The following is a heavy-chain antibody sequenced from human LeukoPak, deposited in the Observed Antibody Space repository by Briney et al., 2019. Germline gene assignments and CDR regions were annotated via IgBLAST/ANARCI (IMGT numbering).Heavy chain of an antibody. V-gene: IGHV3-30*18. CDR1: GFTFSSYG. Sequence: GGSLRLSCAASGFTFSSYGMHWVRQAPGKGLEWVAVISYDGSNKYYADSVKGRFTISRDNSKNTLYLQMNSLRAEDTAVYYCANGPASPDFDWLERGPGAEYFQHWGQGTLVTVSS. J-gene: IGHJ1*01. CDR2: ISYDGSNK. D-gene: IGHD3-9*01. CDR3: ANGPASPDFDWLERGPGAEYFQH.